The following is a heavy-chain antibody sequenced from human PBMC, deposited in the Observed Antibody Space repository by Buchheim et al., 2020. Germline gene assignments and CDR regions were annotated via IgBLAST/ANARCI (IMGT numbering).Heavy chain of an antibody. Sequence: EVHLVESGGDLVQPGGSLRLSCAAAGFTFSDRYMDWVRQAPGKGLEWVGRIRNKANGYTTEYAASVNGRFTISRDDSEKSLYLQMNSLKTEDTAVYYCAIDLSGSYFQHWGQGTL. CDR2: IRNKANGYTT. V-gene: IGHV3-72*01. D-gene: IGHD1-26*01. J-gene: IGHJ1*01. CDR1: GFTFSDRY. CDR3: AIDLSGSYFQH.